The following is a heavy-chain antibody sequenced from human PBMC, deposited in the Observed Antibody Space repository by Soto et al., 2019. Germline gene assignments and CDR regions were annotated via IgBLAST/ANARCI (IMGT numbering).Heavy chain of an antibody. CDR1: GFTFSSYW. D-gene: IGHD2-15*01. CDR2: IKQDGSEK. CDR3: ASFSYCSGGSCNPWYYYYYMDV. Sequence: GGSLRLSCAASGFTFSSYWMSWVRQAPGKGLEWVANIKQDGSEKYYVDSVKGRFTISRDNAKNSLYLQMNSLRAEDTAVYYCASFSYCSGGSCNPWYYYYYMDVWGKGTRSPSP. J-gene: IGHJ6*03. V-gene: IGHV3-7*01.